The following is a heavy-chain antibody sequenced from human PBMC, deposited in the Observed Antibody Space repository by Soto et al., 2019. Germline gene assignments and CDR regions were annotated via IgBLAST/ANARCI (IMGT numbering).Heavy chain of an antibody. CDR2: IYHSGST. J-gene: IGHJ2*01. V-gene: IGHV4-4*02. CDR3: ARVGSSSWYDYWYFDL. D-gene: IGHD6-13*01. CDR1: GGSISSSNW. Sequence: SETLSLTCAVSGGSISSSNWWSWVRQPPGKGLEWIGEIYHSGSTNYNPSLKSRVTISVDKSKNQFSLKLSSVTAADTAVYYCARVGSSSWYDYWYFDLWGRGTLVTVSS.